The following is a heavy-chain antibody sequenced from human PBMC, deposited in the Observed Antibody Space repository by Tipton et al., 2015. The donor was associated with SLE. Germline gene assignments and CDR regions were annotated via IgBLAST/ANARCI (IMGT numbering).Heavy chain of an antibody. CDR3: AKNSGSYYFDD. CDR1: DYSISSGYY. Sequence: TLSLTCTVSDYSISSGYYWGWIRQPPGKGLEWIGYIYYSGSTNYNPSLKSRVTISVDTSKNQFSLKLNSVTAADTAVYYCAKNSGSYYFDDWGQGTLVTVSS. J-gene: IGHJ4*02. CDR2: IYYSGST. V-gene: IGHV4-38-2*02. D-gene: IGHD3-10*01.